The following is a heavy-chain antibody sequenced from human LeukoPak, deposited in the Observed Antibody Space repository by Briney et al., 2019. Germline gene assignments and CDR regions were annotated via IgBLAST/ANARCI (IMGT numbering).Heavy chain of an antibody. CDR3: ARDHPYYYDSSGYYPHCFDY. J-gene: IGHJ4*02. V-gene: IGHV1-18*01. D-gene: IGHD3-22*01. CDR1: GYTFTSYG. CDR2: ISAYNGNT. Sequence: GASVKVSCKASGYTFTSYGISWVRQAPGQGLEWMGWISAYNGNTNYAQKLQGRVTMTTDTSTSTAYMELRSLRSDDTAVYYCARDHPYYYDSSGYYPHCFDYWGQGTLVTVSS.